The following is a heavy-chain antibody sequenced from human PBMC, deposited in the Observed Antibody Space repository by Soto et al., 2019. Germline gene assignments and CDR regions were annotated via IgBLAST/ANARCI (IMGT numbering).Heavy chain of an antibody. V-gene: IGHV4-39*01. CDR1: GGSISSSSYY. Sequence: SETLSLTCTVSGGSISSSSYYWGWIRQPPGKGLEWIGSIYYSGSTYYNPSLKSRVTISVDTSKNQFSLKLSSVTAADTAVYYCARLYGWAPAYWGQGTLVTVSS. CDR3: ARLYGWAPAY. CDR2: IYYSGST. D-gene: IGHD4-17*01. J-gene: IGHJ4*02.